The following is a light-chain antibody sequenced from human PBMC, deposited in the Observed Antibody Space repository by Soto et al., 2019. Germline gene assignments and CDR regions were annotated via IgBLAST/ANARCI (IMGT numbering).Light chain of an antibody. V-gene: IGLV2-11*01. Sequence: QSALTQPRSVSGSPGQSVTISCTGTSSDVGGYNYVSWYQQHPGKAPKLMIYDVSKLPSGVPDRFSGSKSGNTASLTISGLQAEDEADYYCCSYACSYTVVFGGGTKLTVL. CDR2: DVS. J-gene: IGLJ2*01. CDR3: CSYACSYTVV. CDR1: SSDVGGYNY.